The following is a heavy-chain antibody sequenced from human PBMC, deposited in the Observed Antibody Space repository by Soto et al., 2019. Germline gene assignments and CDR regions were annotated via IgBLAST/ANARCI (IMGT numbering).Heavy chain of an antibody. J-gene: IGHJ4*01. CDR2: ISYDGSNK. CDR3: AKVRRHSRSWYYLDY. Sequence: PWGSLRLSCAASGFTFSSYGLHWVRQAPGKGLEWVAVISYDGSNKYYTASVKGRLTISRDKSKNTLYLQMNRLRAEDTAVYYCAKVRRHSRSWYYLDYWGQGTLVTVSS. D-gene: IGHD6-13*01. CDR1: GFTFSSYG. V-gene: IGHV3-30*18.